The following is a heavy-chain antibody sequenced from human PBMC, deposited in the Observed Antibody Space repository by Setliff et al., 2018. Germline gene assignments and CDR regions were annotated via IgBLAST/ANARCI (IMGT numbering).Heavy chain of an antibody. D-gene: IGHD3-22*01. Sequence: ASVKVSCKASGYTFTNYGINWVRQAPGQRLEWVGWISAYNGDTNYARKFQGRVTIITDESTSTAYMQLSSLGSEDTAVYFCARERGSYDSSTHYTYYFDYWGQGTLVTVSS. CDR1: GYTFTNYG. J-gene: IGHJ4*02. V-gene: IGHV1-18*01. CDR2: ISAYNGDT. CDR3: ARERGSYDSSTHYTYYFDY.